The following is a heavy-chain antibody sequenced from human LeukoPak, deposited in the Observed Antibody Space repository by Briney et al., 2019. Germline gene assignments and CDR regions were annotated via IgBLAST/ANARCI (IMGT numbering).Heavy chain of an antibody. CDR2: ISTSSTYV. V-gene: IGHV3-21*01. CDR3: ARDRYGDKRTFDH. J-gene: IGHJ4*02. Sequence: GGSLRLSCAASGFTFSGYSMNWVRQAPGRGLEWVSFISTSSTYVCYADSVKGRFTISRDNAKNSLYLQMNSLRAEDTAVYYCARDRYGDKRTFDHWGQGTLVTVSS. CDR1: GFTFSGYS. D-gene: IGHD4-17*01.